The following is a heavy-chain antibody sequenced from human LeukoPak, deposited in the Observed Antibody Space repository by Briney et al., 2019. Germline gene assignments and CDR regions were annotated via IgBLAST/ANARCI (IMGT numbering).Heavy chain of an antibody. Sequence: GGSLRLSCAASGFTFSRYAMIWVRQAPGKGLEWVSSISSSSSYIYYADSVKGRFTISRDNAKNSLYLQMNSLRAEDTAVYYCARDRYYDSTGTEITVLVWGQGTLVTVSS. J-gene: IGHJ4*02. CDR2: ISSSSSYI. D-gene: IGHD3-22*01. CDR3: ARDRYYDSTGTEITVLV. CDR1: GFTFSRYA. V-gene: IGHV3-21*01.